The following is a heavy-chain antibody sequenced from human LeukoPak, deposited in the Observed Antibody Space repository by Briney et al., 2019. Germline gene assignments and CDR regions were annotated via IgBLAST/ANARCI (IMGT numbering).Heavy chain of an antibody. CDR2: IYHSGST. Sequence: PSETLSLTCTVSGYSISSGYYWGWIRPPPGKGLEWIGSIYHSGSTYYSPSLKSRVTISVDTSKNQFSLKLSSVTAADTAVYYCARDLHYYDSKDYWGQGTLVTVSS. D-gene: IGHD3-22*01. V-gene: IGHV4-38-2*02. J-gene: IGHJ4*02. CDR3: ARDLHYYDSKDY. CDR1: GYSISSGYY.